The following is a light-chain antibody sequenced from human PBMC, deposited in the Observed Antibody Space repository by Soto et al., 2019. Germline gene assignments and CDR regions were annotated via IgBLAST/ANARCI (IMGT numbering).Light chain of an antibody. CDR2: KDN. Sequence: QSVLTQPPSVSGTPGQSVIISCSGSSSNIGKNYVYWYQQVPGKAPKLLIYKDNQRPSGVPDRFSVSKSGTSASLAIIGLRSEDEADYYCAAWDDSLSGHYAVFGGGTQLTVL. V-gene: IGLV1-47*01. J-gene: IGLJ7*01. CDR3: AAWDDSLSGHYAV. CDR1: SSNIGKNY.